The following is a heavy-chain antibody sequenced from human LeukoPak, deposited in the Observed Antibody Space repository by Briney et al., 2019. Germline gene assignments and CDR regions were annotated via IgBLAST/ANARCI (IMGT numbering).Heavy chain of an antibody. V-gene: IGHV3-9*01. J-gene: IGHJ4*02. D-gene: IGHD1-20*01. CDR1: GFTFDDYA. Sequence: GGTLRLSCAASGFTFDDYAMHWVRQAPGKGLEWVSGISWNSDNIGYADSVKGRFTISRDNAKNSLYLQMNSLRAEDTAVYYCARLDNWNYFNYWGQGTLVTVSS. CDR2: ISWNSDNI. CDR3: ARLDNWNYFNY.